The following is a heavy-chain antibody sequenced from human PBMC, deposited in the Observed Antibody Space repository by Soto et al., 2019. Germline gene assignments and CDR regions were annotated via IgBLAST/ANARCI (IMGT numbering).Heavy chain of an antibody. CDR3: AHAAYSGSLYYFDY. Sequence: QITLKESGPALVHPTQPLTLTCTLSGFSLNTRGVGVGWIRPPPGKAVEWLALNYWDDDKRYSPSLKSRLTITKDTSENQAVLTMTNMDPVDTATYYCAHAAYSGSLYYFDYWGQGTLVTVSS. CDR2: NYWDDDK. V-gene: IGHV2-5*02. J-gene: IGHJ4*02. D-gene: IGHD1-26*01. CDR1: GFSLNTRGVG.